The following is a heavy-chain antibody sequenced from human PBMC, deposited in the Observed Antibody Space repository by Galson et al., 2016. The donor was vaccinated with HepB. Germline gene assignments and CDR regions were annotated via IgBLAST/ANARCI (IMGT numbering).Heavy chain of an antibody. CDR3: ARGGYWTTVGVFDS. CDR2: TYYRSQWYY. J-gene: IGHJ4*02. D-gene: IGHD4-17*01. Sequence: CAISGDSVSSDRATWNWFRQSPSRGLEWLGRTYYRSQWYYDYAVSVKSRMSITPDTSNNQFSLHLDSVIPDATAAYFCARGGYWTTVGVFDSWGQGTHVTVSS. V-gene: IGHV6-1*01. CDR1: GDSVSSDRAT.